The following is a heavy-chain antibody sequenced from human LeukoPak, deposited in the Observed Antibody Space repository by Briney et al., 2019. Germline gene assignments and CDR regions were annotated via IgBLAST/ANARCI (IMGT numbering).Heavy chain of an antibody. CDR1: GYTFTSYG. V-gene: IGHV1-18*01. CDR2: ISAENGNT. Sequence: ASVKVSCKASGYTFTSYGINWVRQAPGQGLEWMGWISAENGNTKYAQKLQGRVTMTTDTSTSTAYMELRSLRSDDTAVYYCARVGAGYGFGYWGQGTLVTVSS. D-gene: IGHD5-18*01. CDR3: ARVGAGYGFGY. J-gene: IGHJ4*02.